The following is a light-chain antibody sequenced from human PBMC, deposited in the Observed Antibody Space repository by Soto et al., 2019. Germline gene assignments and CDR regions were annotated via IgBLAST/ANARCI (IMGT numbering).Light chain of an antibody. CDR1: SSDVGSHDL. Sequence: QSALTQPASVSGSPGQSIAISCTGTSSDVGSHDLVSWYQQQSGRVHKLIIYDVSSRPSGVSNRFSGSKSGNTASLTISGLQAEDEADYYCSSFTSTTTYVFGTGTKVTVL. CDR3: SSFTSTTTYV. V-gene: IGLV2-14*02. J-gene: IGLJ1*01. CDR2: DVS.